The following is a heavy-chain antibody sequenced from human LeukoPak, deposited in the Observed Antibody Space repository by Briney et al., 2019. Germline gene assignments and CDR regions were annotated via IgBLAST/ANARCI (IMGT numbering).Heavy chain of an antibody. CDR1: RYTFTNYY. CDR3: AREGLLTTCLDY. Sequence: ASVKVSCKASRYTFTNYYIHWVRQAPGQGLEWMGWINPYSGDTNYAQKFQGRVTMTRDTSISTAYMELSRLRFDDTAVYYCAREGLLTTCLDYWGQGTLVTVSS. J-gene: IGHJ4*02. D-gene: IGHD2-15*01. CDR2: INPYSGDT. V-gene: IGHV1-2*02.